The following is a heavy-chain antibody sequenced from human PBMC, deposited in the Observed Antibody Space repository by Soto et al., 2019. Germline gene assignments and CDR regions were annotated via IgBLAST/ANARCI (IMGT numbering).Heavy chain of an antibody. V-gene: IGHV1-3*01. J-gene: IGHJ4*02. CDR2: INAGNGNT. CDR1: GYTFTSYA. D-gene: IGHD3-9*01. Sequence: ASVTVSCKASGYTFTSYAMHWVRQAPGQRPEWMGWINAGNGNTKYSQKFQGRVTITRDTSASTAYMELSSLRSEDTAVYYCARMYYDILTGSYYFDYWGQGTLVTVSS. CDR3: ARMYYDILTGSYYFDY.